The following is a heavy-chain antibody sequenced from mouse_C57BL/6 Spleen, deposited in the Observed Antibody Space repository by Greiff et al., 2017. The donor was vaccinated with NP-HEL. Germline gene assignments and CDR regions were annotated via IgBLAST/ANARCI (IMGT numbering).Heavy chain of an antibody. J-gene: IGHJ2*01. Sequence: QVQLQQPGAELVKPGASVKMSCKASGYTFTSYWITWVKQRPGQGLEWIGDIYPGSGSTNYNEKFKSKATLTVDTSSSTAYMQLSSLTSEDSAVYYCARSGDYDEQFDYWGQGTTLTVSS. CDR2: IYPGSGST. CDR3: ARSGDYDEQFDY. CDR1: GYTFTSYW. D-gene: IGHD2-4*01. V-gene: IGHV1-55*01.